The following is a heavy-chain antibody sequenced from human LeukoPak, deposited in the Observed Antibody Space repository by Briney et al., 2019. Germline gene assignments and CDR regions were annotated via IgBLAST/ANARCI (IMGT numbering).Heavy chain of an antibody. D-gene: IGHD6-19*01. Sequence: SETLSLTCTVSGGSISSSSYYWGWIRQPPGKGLEWIGSIYYSGSTYYNPSLKSRVTISVDTSKNQFSLKLSSVTAADTAVYYCARIGYSSGWPQIDYWGQGTRVTVSS. CDR2: IYYSGST. V-gene: IGHV4-39*01. CDR1: GGSISSSSYY. CDR3: ARIGYSSGWPQIDY. J-gene: IGHJ4*02.